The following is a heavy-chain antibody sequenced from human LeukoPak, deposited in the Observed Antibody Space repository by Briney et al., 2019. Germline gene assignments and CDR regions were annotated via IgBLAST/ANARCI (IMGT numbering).Heavy chain of an antibody. J-gene: IGHJ4*02. CDR2: ISYDGSKK. CDR1: GYTFRSYH. D-gene: IGHD2-2*01. CDR3: ARDAYQGLYYFDY. V-gene: IGHV3-30*03. Sequence: GGSLRPSCAGSGYTFRSYHMHWLRQAPGKGLEWVALISYDGSKKYYVDSLQGRVTVSRDNSKNTLYLQLQTLRPEDTAVYYCARDAYQGLYYFDYWGQGTLVTVSS.